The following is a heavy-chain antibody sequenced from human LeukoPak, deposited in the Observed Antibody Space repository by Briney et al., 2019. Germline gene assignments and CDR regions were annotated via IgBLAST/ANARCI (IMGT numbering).Heavy chain of an antibody. D-gene: IGHD6-13*01. CDR2: ISAYNGNT. V-gene: IGHV1-18*01. CDR3: ARDRRLSGIAAAGTGY. J-gene: IGHJ4*02. Sequence: GASVKVSCKASGYTFTSYGISWVRQAPGQGLERMGWISAYNGNTNYAQKLQGRVTMTTDTSTSTAYMELRSLRSDDTAVYHCARDRRLSGIAAAGTGYWGQGTLVTVSS. CDR1: GYTFTSYG.